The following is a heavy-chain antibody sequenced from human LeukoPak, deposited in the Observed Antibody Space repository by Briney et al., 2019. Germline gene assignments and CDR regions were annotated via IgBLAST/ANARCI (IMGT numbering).Heavy chain of an antibody. CDR1: GFTFSSYG. J-gene: IGHJ3*02. V-gene: IGHV3-30*02. CDR3: ARVGTDYDFWSGYYSGAFDI. Sequence: GGSLRLSCAASGFTFSSYGMHWVRQAPGKGLEWVAFIRYDGSNKYYADSVKGRFTISRDNSKNTLYLQMNSLRAEDTAVYYCARVGTDYDFWSGYYSGAFDIWGQGTMVTVSS. CDR2: IRYDGSNK. D-gene: IGHD3-3*01.